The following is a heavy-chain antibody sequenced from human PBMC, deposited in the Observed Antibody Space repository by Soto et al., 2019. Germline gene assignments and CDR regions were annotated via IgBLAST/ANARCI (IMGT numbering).Heavy chain of an antibody. Sequence: EVQLLESGGGLVQPGGSLRLSCRASGFTFSNYGMSWVRQAPGKGLEWVSGITGSGGSTYYADSVKGRFTISRDSSDNTLDLQMDSLRVDDTALFYCGKLVGPAADYYAMDDGGQGTTGTVSS. CDR3: GKLVGPAADYYAMDD. D-gene: IGHD2-8*02. CDR2: ITGSGGST. CDR1: GFTFSNYG. V-gene: IGHV3-23*01. J-gene: IGHJ6*02.